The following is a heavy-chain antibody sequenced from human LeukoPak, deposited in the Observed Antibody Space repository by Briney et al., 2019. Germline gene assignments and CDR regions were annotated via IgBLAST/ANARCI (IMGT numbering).Heavy chain of an antibody. CDR3: ARAPESYDTLTGYYAFDY. CDR2: IYYSGST. CDR1: GGSISSSSYY. D-gene: IGHD3-9*01. J-gene: IGHJ4*02. V-gene: IGHV4-39*07. Sequence: SETLSLSCTDSGGSISSSSYYWGWIRQPPGKGLEWIGSIYYSGSTYYNPSLKSRVTISVDTSKIQFSLKLSSGTAADTAVYYCARAPESYDTLTGYYAFDYWGQGTLVTVSS.